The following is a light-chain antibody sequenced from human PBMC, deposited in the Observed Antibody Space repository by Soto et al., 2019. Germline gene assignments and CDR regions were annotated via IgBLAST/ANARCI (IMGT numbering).Light chain of an antibody. CDR3: NSYTTSSSLYV. CDR1: SSDIGGYDY. Sequence: QSVLTQPASVSGSPGQSITISCTGTSSDIGGYDYVSWYQQYPGKAPKLMIYDVSNRPSGVSDRFSGSKSANTASLTISGLQAEDEADYCCNSYTTSSSLYVFGTGTKVTDL. V-gene: IGLV2-14*01. CDR2: DVS. J-gene: IGLJ1*01.